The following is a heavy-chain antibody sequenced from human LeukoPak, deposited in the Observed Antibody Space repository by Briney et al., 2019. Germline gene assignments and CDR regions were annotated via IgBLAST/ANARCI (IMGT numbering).Heavy chain of an antibody. J-gene: IGHJ4*02. CDR2: ISSSSSTI. D-gene: IGHD3-22*01. CDR1: GFTFSSYS. Sequence: PGGSLRLSCAASGFTFSSYSMNRVRQAPGKGLEWVSYISSSSSTIYYADSVKGRFTISRDNSKNTLYLQMNSLRAEDTAVYYCAKGFYDSSGQGFDYWGQGTLVTVSS. V-gene: IGHV3-48*01. CDR3: AKGFYDSSGQGFDY.